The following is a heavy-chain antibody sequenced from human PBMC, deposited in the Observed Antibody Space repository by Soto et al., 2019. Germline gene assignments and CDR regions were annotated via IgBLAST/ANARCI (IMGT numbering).Heavy chain of an antibody. D-gene: IGHD6-13*01. Sequence: SETLSLTCAVYGGSFSGYYWSWIRQPPGKGLEWIGEINHSGSTNYNPSLKSRVTISVDTSKHQFSLKLSSVTAADTAVYYCARGKYSSSWRYYFDYWGQGTLVTVSS. CDR3: ARGKYSSSWRYYFDY. CDR1: GGSFSGYY. CDR2: INHSGST. V-gene: IGHV4-34*01. J-gene: IGHJ4*02.